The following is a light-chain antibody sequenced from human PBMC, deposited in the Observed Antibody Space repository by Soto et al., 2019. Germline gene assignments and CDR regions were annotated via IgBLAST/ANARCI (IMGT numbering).Light chain of an antibody. CDR1: TSDVGGYNH. V-gene: IGLV2-14*01. Sequence: QSALIQPASVSGSPGQSITISCTGTTSDVGGYNHVSWFQQHPGKVPKLMIYDVNNRPSGVSNRFSGSKSGNTASLTISGLQAEDEADYYCSSYTNTNTLVFGGGTKLTDL. CDR2: DVN. J-gene: IGLJ2*01. CDR3: SSYTNTNTLV.